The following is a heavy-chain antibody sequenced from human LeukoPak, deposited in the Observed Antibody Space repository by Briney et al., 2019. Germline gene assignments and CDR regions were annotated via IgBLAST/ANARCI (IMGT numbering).Heavy chain of an antibody. CDR1: GFTFDDYT. Sequence: GGSLRLSCAASGFTFDDYTMHWVRQAPGKGLEWVSLISWDGGSTYYADSVKGRFTISRDNSKNSLYLQMNSLRTEDTALYYCAKDISSGDGPFDPWSQGTLVTVSS. CDR2: ISWDGGST. CDR3: AKDISSGDGPFDP. D-gene: IGHD5-24*01. V-gene: IGHV3-43*01. J-gene: IGHJ5*02.